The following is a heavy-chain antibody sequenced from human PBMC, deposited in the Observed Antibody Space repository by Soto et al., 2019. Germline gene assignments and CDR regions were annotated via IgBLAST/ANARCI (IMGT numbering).Heavy chain of an antibody. Sequence: GESLKISCQGSGYSFISHWIGWVRQMPGKGLEWMGIIYPGDSDTRYSPSFEGQVTITADKTTTTAYLQWSSLKASDTTMYYCTRSLPTPDFWGHGTLVT. CDR1: GYSFISHW. V-gene: IGHV5-51*01. J-gene: IGHJ4*03. CDR2: IYPGDSDT. CDR3: TRSLPTPDF.